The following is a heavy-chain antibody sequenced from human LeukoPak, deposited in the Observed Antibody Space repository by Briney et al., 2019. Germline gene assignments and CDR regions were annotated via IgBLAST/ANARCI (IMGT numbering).Heavy chain of an antibody. CDR2: IYYRGST. J-gene: IGHJ4*02. V-gene: IGHV4-59*01. D-gene: IGHD3-22*01. CDR3: ARYDSSGSYFDY. CDR1: GGSISSYY. Sequence: SETLSLTCTVSGGSISSYYWSWIRQPPGKGLEWIGYIYYRGSTNYNPSLHSRVTISVDRSKSQFSLKLSSVTAADTAVYYCARYDSSGSYFDYWGQGTLVTVSS.